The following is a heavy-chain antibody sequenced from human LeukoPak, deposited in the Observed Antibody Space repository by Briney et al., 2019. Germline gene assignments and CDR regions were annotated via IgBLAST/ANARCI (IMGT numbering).Heavy chain of an antibody. V-gene: IGHV4-34*01. CDR1: GGSFSGYY. Sequence: PSETLSLTCAVYGGSFSGYYWSWIRQPPGKGLEWIGEINHSGSTNYNPSLKSRVTISVDTSKNQFSLKLSSVTAADTAVYYCAGTYYYGSGSYLAAFDIWGQGTMVTVSS. J-gene: IGHJ3*02. CDR2: INHSGST. CDR3: AGTYYYGSGSYLAAFDI. D-gene: IGHD3-10*01.